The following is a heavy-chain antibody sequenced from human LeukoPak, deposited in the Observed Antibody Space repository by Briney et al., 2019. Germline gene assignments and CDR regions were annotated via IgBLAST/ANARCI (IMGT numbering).Heavy chain of an antibody. CDR1: GFTFDDYA. J-gene: IGHJ4*02. CDR2: INWSSDSL. V-gene: IGHV3-9*01. Sequence: GRSLRLSCAASGFTFDDYAMHWVRHAPGKGLEWVSGINWSSDSLGYADSVKGRFTISRDNAKNSLYLQMNSLRAEDTALYYCAKAYSSSGYYLFDYWGQGTLVTVSS. CDR3: AKAYSSSGYYLFDY. D-gene: IGHD3-22*01.